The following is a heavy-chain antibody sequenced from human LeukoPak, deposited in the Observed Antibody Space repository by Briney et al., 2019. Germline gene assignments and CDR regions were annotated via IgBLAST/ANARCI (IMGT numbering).Heavy chain of an antibody. V-gene: IGHV4-31*03. CDR3: ARDPSVLDSSGPNAGHWFDP. J-gene: IGHJ5*02. Sequence: SETLSLTCTVSGGSISSGGYYWSWIRQHPGKGLEWIGYIYYSGSTYYNPSLKSRVTISVDTSKNQFSLKLSSVTAADTAVYYCARDPSVLDSSGPNAGHWFDPWGQGTLVTVSS. D-gene: IGHD3-22*01. CDR1: GGSISSGGYY. CDR2: IYYSGST.